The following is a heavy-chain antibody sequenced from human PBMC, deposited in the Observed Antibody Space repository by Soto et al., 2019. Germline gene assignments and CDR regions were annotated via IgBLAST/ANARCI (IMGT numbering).Heavy chain of an antibody. CDR2: ISGSGGST. Sequence: EVQLLESGGGLVQPGGSLRLSCAASGFTFSRYAMSWVRQAPGKGLEWVSAISGSGGSTYYADSVKGRFTISRDNSKNRLYLQMNSLRAEDTAVYYCATPDLIVVVPAAMFWGQGTLVTVSS. CDR3: ATPDLIVVVPAAMF. D-gene: IGHD2-2*01. J-gene: IGHJ4*02. CDR1: GFTFSRYA. V-gene: IGHV3-23*01.